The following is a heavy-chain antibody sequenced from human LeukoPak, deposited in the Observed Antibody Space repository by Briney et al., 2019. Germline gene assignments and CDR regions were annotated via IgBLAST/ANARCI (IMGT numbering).Heavy chain of an antibody. V-gene: IGHV1-2*02. Sequence: ASVKVSCKASGYTFTNYIMNWVRQAPGQGLEWMGWINPNSGGTNYAQKFQGRVTMTRDTSISTAYMELSSLRPDDTAVYSCARGVTARGFYYYMDIWGNGTTVTISS. J-gene: IGHJ6*03. CDR3: ARGVTARGFYYYMDI. CDR1: GYTFTNYI. CDR2: INPNSGGT. D-gene: IGHD2-21*02.